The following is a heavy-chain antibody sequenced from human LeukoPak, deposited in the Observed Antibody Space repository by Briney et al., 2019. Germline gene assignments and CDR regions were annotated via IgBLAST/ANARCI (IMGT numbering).Heavy chain of an antibody. Sequence: LSLTCTVSGYSISSGYYWGWIRQAPGKGLEWVSYISSSGSIIYYADSVKGRFTISRDNAKNSLYLQMNSLRAEDTAVYYCARLIQFFEYWGQGTLVTVSS. V-gene: IGHV3-11*01. J-gene: IGHJ4*02. CDR1: GYSISSGYY. CDR2: ISSSGSII. CDR3: ARLIQFFEY.